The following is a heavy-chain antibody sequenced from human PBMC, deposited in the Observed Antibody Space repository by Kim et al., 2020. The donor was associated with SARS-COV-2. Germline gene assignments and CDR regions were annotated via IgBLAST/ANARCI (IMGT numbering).Heavy chain of an antibody. V-gene: IGHV3-9*01. CDR3: AKGTNHRVDSSPDY. J-gene: IGHJ4*02. Sequence: GGSLRLSCAASGFTFDDYAMHWVRQAPGKGLEWVSGISWNSGSIGYADSVKGRFTISRDNAKNSLYLQMNSLRAEDTALYYCAKGTNHRVDSSPDYWGQGTLVTVSA. D-gene: IGHD6-13*01. CDR2: ISWNSGSI. CDR1: GFTFDDYA.